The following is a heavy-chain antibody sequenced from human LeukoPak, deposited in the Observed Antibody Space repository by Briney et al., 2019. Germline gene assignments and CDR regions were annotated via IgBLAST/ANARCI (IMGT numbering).Heavy chain of an antibody. D-gene: IGHD3-3*01. CDR1: GGSISSSSYY. V-gene: IGHV4-39*07. J-gene: IGHJ3*02. CDR3: ARETGANVVTIFGVVTQYPHSPFDI. CDR2: IYYSGST. Sequence: PSETLSLTCTVSGGSISSSSYYWGWIRQPPGKGLEWIGSIYYSGSTYYNPSLKSRVTISVDTSKNQFSLKLSSVTAADTAVYYCARETGANVVTIFGVVTQYPHSPFDIWGQGTMVTVSS.